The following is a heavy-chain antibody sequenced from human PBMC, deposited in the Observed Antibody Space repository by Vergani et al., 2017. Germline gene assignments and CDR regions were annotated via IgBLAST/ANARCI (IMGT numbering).Heavy chain of an antibody. D-gene: IGHD2-15*01. CDR3: ARVPIGYCSGGSCLFSDY. CDR1: GYTFTGYY. V-gene: IGHV1-2*04. J-gene: IGHJ4*02. CDR2: INPNSGGT. Sequence: QVQLVQSGAEVKKPGASVKVSCKASGYTFTGYYMHWVRQAPGQGLEWMGWINPNSGGTNYAQKFQGWVTMTRDTSISTAYMELSRLRSEDTAVYYCARVPIGYCSGGSCLFSDYWGQGTLVTVSS.